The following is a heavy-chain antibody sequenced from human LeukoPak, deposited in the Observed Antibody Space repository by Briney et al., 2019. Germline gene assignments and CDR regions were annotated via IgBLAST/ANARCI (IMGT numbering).Heavy chain of an antibody. V-gene: IGHV3-23*01. CDR2: ISGSGGST. CDR3: AKGYSNYCGY. D-gene: IGHD4-11*01. CDR1: GFTFRSYA. J-gene: IGHJ4*02. Sequence: GGSLRLSCAASGFTFRSYAMIWVRQAPGKGLQWVSGISGSGGSTYYADSVKGRFTISRDNSKNTLYLQMNSLRAEDTAVYYCAKGYSNYCGYWGQGTLVTVSS.